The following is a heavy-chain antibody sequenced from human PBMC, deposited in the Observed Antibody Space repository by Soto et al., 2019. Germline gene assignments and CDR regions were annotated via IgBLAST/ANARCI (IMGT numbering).Heavy chain of an antibody. Sequence: QVQLQPWGAGLLKPSETLSLTCAVYGGSFSGYYWSWIRQPPGKGLAWIGEINHSGSTNYNPSLKRRVTISVDTSKSQFSLKLSSVTAADTAVYYCARDEYCSGGSCSYFDYWGQGTLVTVFS. CDR2: INHSGST. J-gene: IGHJ4*02. D-gene: IGHD2-15*01. CDR1: GGSFSGYY. CDR3: ARDEYCSGGSCSYFDY. V-gene: IGHV4-34*01.